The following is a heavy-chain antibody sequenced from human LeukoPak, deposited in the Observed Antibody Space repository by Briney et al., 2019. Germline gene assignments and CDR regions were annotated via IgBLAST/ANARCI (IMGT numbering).Heavy chain of an antibody. Sequence: SQTLSLTCAVSGGSISSGGYSWSWIRQPPGKGLEWIGYIYYSGGTYYNPSLKSRVTISVDTSKNQLSLKLSSVTAADTAVYYCASSISVPTAWVGYYYYYMDVWGKGTTVTVSS. CDR3: ASSISVPTAWVGYYYYYMDV. J-gene: IGHJ6*03. V-gene: IGHV4-30-4*07. CDR2: IYYSGGT. D-gene: IGHD2-2*01. CDR1: GGSISSGGYS.